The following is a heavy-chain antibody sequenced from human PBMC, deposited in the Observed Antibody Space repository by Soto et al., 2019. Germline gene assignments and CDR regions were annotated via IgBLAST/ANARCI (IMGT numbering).Heavy chain of an antibody. CDR3: APSNWFDP. V-gene: IGHV4-39*01. J-gene: IGHJ5*02. CDR1: VYSIGIRGYY. CDR2: IYYSGST. Sequence: SDNLSLTCTVSVYSIGIRGYYWGWIRQPPGKGLEWIGTIYYSGSTYYNPSLKSRVTISVDTSKNQFSLKLSSVTAADTAVYYCAPSNWFDPWGQGTLVTVS.